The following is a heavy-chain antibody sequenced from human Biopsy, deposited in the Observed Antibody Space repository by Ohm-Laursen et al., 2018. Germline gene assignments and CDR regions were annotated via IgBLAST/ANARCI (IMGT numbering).Heavy chain of an antibody. J-gene: IGHJ5*02. CDR1: GYTFTTYD. D-gene: IGHD3-10*01. Sequence: ASVKVSCKASGYTFTTYDITWVRQATGQGPEWMGWMNPISGNTGYAHKFRGRVTMTSDSSISTAYMELSSLRSEDTAVYFCARADPPLFYYGSGSSNWFDPWGQGTLVTVPS. CDR3: ARADPPLFYYGSGSSNWFDP. CDR2: MNPISGNT. V-gene: IGHV1-8*01.